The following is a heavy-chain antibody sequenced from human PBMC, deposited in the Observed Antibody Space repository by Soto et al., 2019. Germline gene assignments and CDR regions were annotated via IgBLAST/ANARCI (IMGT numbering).Heavy chain of an antibody. Sequence: GGSLRLSCAASGFTFSSYAMSWVRQAPGKGLEWVSAISGSGGSTYYADSVKGRFTISRDNSKNTLYLQMNSLRAEDTAVYYCAKDLVVVPAAMLGYYYGMDVWGQGTTVT. CDR3: AKDLVVVPAAMLGYYYGMDV. J-gene: IGHJ6*02. CDR1: GFTFSSYA. D-gene: IGHD2-2*01. CDR2: ISGSGGST. V-gene: IGHV3-23*01.